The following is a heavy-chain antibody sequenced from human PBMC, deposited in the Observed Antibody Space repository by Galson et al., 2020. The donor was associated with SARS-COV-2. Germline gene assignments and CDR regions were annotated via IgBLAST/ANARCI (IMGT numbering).Heavy chain of an antibody. CDR1: GFTVSSNY. V-gene: IGHV3-53*01. CDR2: IYSGGST. D-gene: IGHD4-4*01. Sequence: GGSLRLSCAASGFTVSSNYMSWVRQAPGKGLEWVSVIYSGGSTYYAAAVKDRFTISRDNSKNTLYLQMNSLRAEDTAVYYCATDLQYYGMDVWGQGTTVTVSS. CDR3: ATDLQYYGMDV. J-gene: IGHJ6*02.